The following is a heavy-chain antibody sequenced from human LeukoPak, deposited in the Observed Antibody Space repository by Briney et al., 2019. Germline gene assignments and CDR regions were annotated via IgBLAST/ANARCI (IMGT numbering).Heavy chain of an antibody. CDR3: ARGYYSASRIDY. D-gene: IGHD2-2*01. V-gene: IGHV3-74*01. Sequence: GGSLRLSCAASGFTFSSSWMHWVRQPPGKGLVWVSRINSDGSSTTYADSVKGRFTISRDNAKNTLYLQMNSLRAEDTAVYYCARGYYSASRIDYWGQGALVTISS. J-gene: IGHJ4*02. CDR2: INSDGSST. CDR1: GFTFSSSW.